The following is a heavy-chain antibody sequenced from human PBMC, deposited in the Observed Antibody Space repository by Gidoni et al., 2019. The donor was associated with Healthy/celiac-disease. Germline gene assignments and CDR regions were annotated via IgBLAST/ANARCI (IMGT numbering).Heavy chain of an antibody. V-gene: IGHV3-21*01. CDR3: ARVFGVVIIRDAFDI. Sequence: EVQLVESGGGLVKPGGSLRLSCAASGFTFSSYSMNWVRQAPGKGLEWVSSISSSSSYIYYADSVKGRFTISRDNAKNSLYLQMNSLRAEDTAVYYCARVFGVVIIRDAFDIWGQGTMVTVSS. CDR2: ISSSSSYI. CDR1: GFTFSSYS. D-gene: IGHD3-3*01. J-gene: IGHJ3*02.